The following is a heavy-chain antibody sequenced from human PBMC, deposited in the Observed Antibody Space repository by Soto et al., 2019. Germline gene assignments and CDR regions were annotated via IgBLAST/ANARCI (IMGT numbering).Heavy chain of an antibody. CDR2: IHDRGCT. CDR1: GGSISNNRW. Sequence: QVKLHESGPGLEKPSGTLSLTCAVSGGSISNNRWWTWVRQAPGKGLEWIGEIHDRGCTTYNMSLKSRATVSIDRSKNHFSLEMRAVTAADTAVYYCAGQWAAGYGAFDPWGQGTLVTVSS. D-gene: IGHD3-9*01. V-gene: IGHV4-4*02. J-gene: IGHJ5*02. CDR3: AGQWAAGYGAFDP.